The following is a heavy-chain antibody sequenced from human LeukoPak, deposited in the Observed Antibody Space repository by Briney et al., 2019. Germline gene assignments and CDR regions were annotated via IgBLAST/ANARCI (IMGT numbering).Heavy chain of an antibody. CDR3: ARDRGVDPRYYWDY. V-gene: IGHV4-59*01. CDR2: IYYSGST. CDR1: GGSISSYY. D-gene: IGHD3-10*01. J-gene: IGHJ4*02. Sequence: PSETLSLTCTVSGGSISSYYWSWIRQPPGKGLEWIGYIYYSGSTNYNPSLKSRVTISVDTSKNQFSLKLTSVTAADTALYYCARDRGVDPRYYWDYWGQGTLVTVSS.